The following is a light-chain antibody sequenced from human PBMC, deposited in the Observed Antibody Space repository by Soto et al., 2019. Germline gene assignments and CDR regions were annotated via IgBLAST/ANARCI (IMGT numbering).Light chain of an antibody. V-gene: IGLV2-23*01. Sequence: QSALTQPASVSGSPGQSITISCTGTSSDVGSYNLVSWYQQNPGKAPKLMIYEGTKRPSGVSDRFSGSKSGNTASMTISGIQGEEEADYYCCSYAHDTRSGTVVFGGGTKLTVL. CDR1: SSDVGSYNL. CDR3: CSYAHDTRSGTVV. CDR2: EGT. J-gene: IGLJ2*01.